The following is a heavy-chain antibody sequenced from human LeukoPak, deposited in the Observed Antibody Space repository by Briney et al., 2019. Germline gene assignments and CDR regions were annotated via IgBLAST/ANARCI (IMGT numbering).Heavy chain of an antibody. V-gene: IGHV1-46*01. CDR3: AASIVVSDYFDY. D-gene: IGHD2-21*01. Sequence: GASVKVSCKASGYTFTSYYMHWVRQAPGQGLEWMGIINPSGGSTSYAQKFQGRVTMTRDTSTSTVYMKLSSLRSEDTAVYYCAASIVVSDYFDYWGQGTLVTVSS. J-gene: IGHJ4*02. CDR1: GYTFTSYY. CDR2: INPSGGST.